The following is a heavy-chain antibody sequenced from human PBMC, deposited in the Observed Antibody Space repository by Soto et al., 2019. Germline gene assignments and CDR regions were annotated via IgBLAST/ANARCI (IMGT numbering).Heavy chain of an antibody. D-gene: IGHD6-13*01. CDR1: GASISSNY. V-gene: IGHV4-59*08. Sequence: QVQLQESGPGLVKPSETLSLTCTVSGASISSNYWSWIRQPPGKGLECIGYFSYSGSTNYNPSLKSSVIITVDTARNQFPLKLTSVTATDTAMYYCARQSPLAAGGAVEFWGQGMMVAVAA. CDR2: FSYSGST. J-gene: IGHJ3*01. CDR3: ARQSPLAAGGAVEF.